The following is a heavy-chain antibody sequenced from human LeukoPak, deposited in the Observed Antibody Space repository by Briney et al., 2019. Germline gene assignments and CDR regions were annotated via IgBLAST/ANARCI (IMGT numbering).Heavy chain of an antibody. CDR1: GYSTASGYY. CDR2: IYHSAST. CDR3: ARGARRIAAAGTDFDF. Sequence: PSETLSLTCTVSGYSTASGYYWGWIRQPPGKGLEWIGNIYHSASTYYNPSLKSRVTISIDTSKNQFSLKLSSVTAADTAVYYCARGARRIAAAGTDFDFWGPGTLVTVSS. J-gene: IGHJ4*02. V-gene: IGHV4-38-2*02. D-gene: IGHD6-13*01.